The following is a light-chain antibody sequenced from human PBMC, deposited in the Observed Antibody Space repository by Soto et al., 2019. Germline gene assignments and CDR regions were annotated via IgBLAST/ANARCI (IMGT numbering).Light chain of an antibody. J-gene: IGLJ7*01. CDR3: CSFAGSYSVV. V-gene: IGLV2-14*01. CDR1: NSDFGGSNY. CDR2: EVS. Sequence: QSALTQPASVSGSPGQSVTISCTGTNSDFGGSNYVSWYQQHPGMAPKLLIYEVSNRLSGVSHRFSGAKSGNTASLTISGLQAEDEADYFCCSFAGSYSVVFGGGTQLTVL.